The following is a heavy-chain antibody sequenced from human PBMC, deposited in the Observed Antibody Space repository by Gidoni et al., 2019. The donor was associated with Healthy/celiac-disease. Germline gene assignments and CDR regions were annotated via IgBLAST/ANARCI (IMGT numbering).Heavy chain of an antibody. CDR1: GGSISSYY. V-gene: IGHV4-4*07. Sequence: QVQLQESGPGLVKPSETLSLTCTVSGGSISSYYWSWIRQPAGKGLEWIGPIYTSGSTNYNPSLKSRVTMSVDTSKNQFSLKLSSVTAADTAVYYCAREPKGGSYEPPEDYNWFDPWGQGTLVTVSS. CDR3: AREPKGGSYEPPEDYNWFDP. D-gene: IGHD1-26*01. J-gene: IGHJ5*02. CDR2: IYTSGST.